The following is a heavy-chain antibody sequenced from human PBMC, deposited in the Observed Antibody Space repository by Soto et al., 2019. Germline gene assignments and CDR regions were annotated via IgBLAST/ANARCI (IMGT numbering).Heavy chain of an antibody. J-gene: IGHJ6*01. Sequence: YSGSWKQKPPGKGLEWIGYIYNTAGPYYNPSLRSRVTISMDTSKNRVSLNLTSVTAADTAVYFCARDPYQDYGDTLYNYALDVCGQGLAVTVSS. CDR2: IYNTAGP. D-gene: IGHD4-17*01. CDR3: ARDPYQDYGDTLYNYALDV. V-gene: IGHV4-30-2*05. CDR1: YS.